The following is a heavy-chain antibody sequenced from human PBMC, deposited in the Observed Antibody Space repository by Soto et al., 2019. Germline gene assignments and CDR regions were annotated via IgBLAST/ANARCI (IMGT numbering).Heavy chain of an antibody. Sequence: QVQLQESGPGLVKPSQTLSLTCTVSGGSVSSDNDFWSWIRQPPGKGLEWIGYIHHNGVPHYNPSLKSRVTISVDKSKNQFSLKLSSVTAADTAVYYCAREVILVADSDAFDIWGQGTMITVSS. J-gene: IGHJ3*02. CDR1: GGSVSSDNDF. CDR3: AREVILVADSDAFDI. D-gene: IGHD2-8*02. V-gene: IGHV4-30-4*01. CDR2: IHHNGVP.